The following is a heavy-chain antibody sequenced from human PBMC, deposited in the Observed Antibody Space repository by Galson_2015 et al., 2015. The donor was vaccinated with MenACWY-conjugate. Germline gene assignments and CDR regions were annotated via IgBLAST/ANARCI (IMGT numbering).Heavy chain of an antibody. V-gene: IGHV5-51*01. Sequence: QSGAEVKKSGESLQISCQGSGYSFTTYWIAWVRQMPGRGLEWVGLISPGDSNTRYSPSFQGQVTISADKSISTAYLQWSSLKASDTAMYYCARHPPGGRGLDVWGQGTTATVSS. D-gene: IGHD1-26*01. CDR3: ARHPPGGRGLDV. CDR2: ISPGDSNT. J-gene: IGHJ6*02. CDR1: GYSFTTYW.